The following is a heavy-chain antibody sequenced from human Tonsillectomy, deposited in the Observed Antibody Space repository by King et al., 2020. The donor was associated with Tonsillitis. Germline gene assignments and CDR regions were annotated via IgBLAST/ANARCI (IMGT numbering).Heavy chain of an antibody. CDR1: GGSISSDNYY. CDR3: ASATCSSTTCYRPEYFQE. Sequence: QLQESGPGLVKPSQTLSLTCIVSGGSISSDNYYWRCIRQHPGKGLEWIGYISYTGSTYYSPSLKSRITMSVDTSKNQFSLNLSSVTAADTAIYYCASATCSSTTCYRPEYFQEWGQGALVTVSS. J-gene: IGHJ1*01. V-gene: IGHV4-31*03. CDR2: ISYTGST. D-gene: IGHD2-2*01.